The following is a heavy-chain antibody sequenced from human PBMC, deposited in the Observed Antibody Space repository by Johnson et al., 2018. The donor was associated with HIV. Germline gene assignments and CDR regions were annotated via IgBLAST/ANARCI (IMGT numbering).Heavy chain of an antibody. J-gene: IGHJ3*02. V-gene: IGHV3-7*01. CDR3: AGGVAVAFDI. D-gene: IGHD6-19*01. CDR2: IKQDGSEK. CDR1: GFTFSSYW. Sequence: VQLVESGGGLVQPGGSLRLSCATSGFTFSSYWMSWVRQAPGKGLEWVANIKQDGSEKYYADSVKGRFTISRDNAKNSLYLQMNSLRAEDTAVYYCAGGVAVAFDIWGPGTMVTVSS.